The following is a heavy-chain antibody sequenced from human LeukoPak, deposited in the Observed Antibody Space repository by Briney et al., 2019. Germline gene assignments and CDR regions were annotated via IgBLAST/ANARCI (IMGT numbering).Heavy chain of an antibody. V-gene: IGHV3-74*01. J-gene: IGHJ4*02. CDR2: INVDGSST. CDR1: GFTFTTYW. D-gene: IGHD4-23*01. CDR3: ARDEATTVVRGDFDY. Sequence: GGSLRLSCAASGFTFTTYWVHWVRQAPGKGLVWVSRINVDGSSTSYADSVKGRFTISRDNAKNSLYLQMNSLRAEDTAVYYCARDEATTVVRGDFDYWGQGTLVTVSS.